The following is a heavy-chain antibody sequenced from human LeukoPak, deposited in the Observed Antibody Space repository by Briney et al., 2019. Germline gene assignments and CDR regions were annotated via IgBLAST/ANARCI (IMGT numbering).Heavy chain of an antibody. CDR2: ISGSGRTT. J-gene: IGHJ4*02. Sequence: PGGSLRLSCVASGFTFTSYAMSWVRQTPGKGLQWVSVISGSGRTTEYADSVKGRFTISRDNSKNTLSLQMNSLRVEDTAIYYCAKNVVVKRYIDYWGQGTLVTVSS. CDR1: GFTFTSYA. V-gene: IGHV3-23*01. CDR3: AKNVVVKRYIDY. D-gene: IGHD2-15*01.